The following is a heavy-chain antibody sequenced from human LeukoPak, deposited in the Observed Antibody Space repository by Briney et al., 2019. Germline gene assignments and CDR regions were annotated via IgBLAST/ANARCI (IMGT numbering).Heavy chain of an antibody. D-gene: IGHD5-18*01. J-gene: IGHJ4*02. Sequence: SVTLSLTCTVSGGSISSSSYYWGWIRQPPGKGLEWIGSIYYSGSTYYNPSLKSRVTISVDTSNIQFSLKLSSVTAADTAVYYCARERGDTAMFRFIDCWGQGTLVTVSS. CDR3: ARERGDTAMFRFIDC. CDR2: IYYSGST. CDR1: GGSISSSSYY. V-gene: IGHV4-39*07.